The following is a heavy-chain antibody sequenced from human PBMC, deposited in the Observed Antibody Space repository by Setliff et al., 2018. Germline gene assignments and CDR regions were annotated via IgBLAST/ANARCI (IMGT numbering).Heavy chain of an antibody. CDR3: ARGPLHYDFWSGYYDY. J-gene: IGHJ4*02. CDR2: INTNTGNP. V-gene: IGHV7-4-1*02. D-gene: IGHD3-3*01. CDR1: GYSFTSYP. Sequence: GASVKVSCKASGYSFTSYPMTWVRQAPGQGLEWLGWINTNTGNPTYAQGFTGRFVFSLDTSVSTAYLQISSLKAEDTAVYYCARGPLHYDFWSGYYDYWGQGTLVTVSS.